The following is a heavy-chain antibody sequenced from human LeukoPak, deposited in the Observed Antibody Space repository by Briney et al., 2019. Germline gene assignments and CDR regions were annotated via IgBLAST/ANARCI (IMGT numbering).Heavy chain of an antibody. D-gene: IGHD2-2*01. CDR3: AGDFCSSTSCFLDP. J-gene: IGHJ5*02. CDR2: IYSGGST. CDR1: GFTVSSNY. Sequence: GGSLRLSCAVSGFTVSSNYMSWVRQAPGKGLEWVSVIYSGGSTYYADSVKGRFTISRDNAKNSLYLQMNSLRDEDTAVYYCAGDFCSSTSCFLDPWGQGTLVTVSS. V-gene: IGHV3-53*01.